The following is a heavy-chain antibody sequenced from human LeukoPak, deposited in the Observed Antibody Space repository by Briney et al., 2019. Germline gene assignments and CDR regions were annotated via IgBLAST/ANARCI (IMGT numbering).Heavy chain of an antibody. Sequence: GGSLRLSCAASGFTFSSYAMHWVRQAPGKGLEWVAVISYDGSNKYYADSVKGRFTISRDNAKNSLYLQMNSLRAEDTAVYYCAIAAAEFYDYWGQGTLVTVSS. CDR1: GFTFSSYA. D-gene: IGHD6-13*01. V-gene: IGHV3-30-3*01. CDR2: ISYDGSNK. CDR3: AIAAAEFYDY. J-gene: IGHJ4*02.